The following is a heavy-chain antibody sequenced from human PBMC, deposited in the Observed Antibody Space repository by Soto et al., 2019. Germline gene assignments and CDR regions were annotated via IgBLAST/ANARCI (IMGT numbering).Heavy chain of an antibody. Sequence: EVQLLESGGGLVQPGGSLRLSCAASGFTFSSYAMTWVRQAPGKGLEWVSGISAGGGSTYYADSVKGRFTISRSNSRNTLDLQMNSLTAEDTAVYYCAKNKRGYCYAPLDYWVQGMLVTVSS. CDR2: ISAGGGST. CDR3: AKNKRGYCYAPLDY. D-gene: IGHD3-22*01. V-gene: IGHV3-23*01. CDR1: GFTFSSYA. J-gene: IGHJ4*02.